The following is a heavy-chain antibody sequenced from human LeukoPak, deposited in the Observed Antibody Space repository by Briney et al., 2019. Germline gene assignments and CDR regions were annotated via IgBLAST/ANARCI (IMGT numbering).Heavy chain of an antibody. V-gene: IGHV3-7*01. Sequence: GGSLRLSCAASGFTFSTYWMSWVRQAPGKGLEWVANIKQGGSDKFYVDSVKGRFTISRDNGKNSMYLQMNSLRAEDTAVYYCARGLPVASRDHWGQGTLVTVSS. CDR1: GFTFSTYW. J-gene: IGHJ4*02. CDR3: ARGLPVASRDH. CDR2: IKQGGSDK. D-gene: IGHD2-2*01.